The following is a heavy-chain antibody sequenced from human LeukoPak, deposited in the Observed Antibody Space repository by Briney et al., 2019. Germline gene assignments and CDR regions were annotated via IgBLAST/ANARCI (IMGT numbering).Heavy chain of an antibody. Sequence: PGGSLRLSCAASGFPFSDYYMSWIRQAPGKGLEWVSYISSSGSTIYYADSVKGRFTISRDNAKNSLYLQMNSLRAEDTAVYYCGRAHYDYVWGGYPDYWGQGTLVTVSS. CDR3: GRAHYDYVWGGYPDY. D-gene: IGHD3-16*02. CDR2: ISSSGSTI. J-gene: IGHJ4*02. V-gene: IGHV3-11*01. CDR1: GFPFSDYY.